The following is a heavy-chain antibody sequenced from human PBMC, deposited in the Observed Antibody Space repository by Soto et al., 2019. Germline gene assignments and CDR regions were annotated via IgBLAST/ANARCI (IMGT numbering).Heavy chain of an antibody. CDR1: GGTFSSYA. J-gene: IGHJ4*02. CDR3: ARDRYCSGGSCYSLDY. V-gene: IGHV1-69*13. CDR2: IIPIFGTA. D-gene: IGHD2-15*01. Sequence: SVKVSCKASGGTFSSYAISWVRQAPGQGLEWMGGIIPIFGTANYAQKFQGRVTITADESTSTAYMELSSLRSEDTAVYYCARDRYCSGGSCYSLDYWGQGTLVTVSS.